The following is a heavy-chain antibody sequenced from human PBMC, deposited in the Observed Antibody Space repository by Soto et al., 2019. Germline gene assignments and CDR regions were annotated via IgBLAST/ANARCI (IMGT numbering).Heavy chain of an antibody. CDR2: IYYSGST. J-gene: IGHJ5*02. CDR1: GGSISSSSYF. Sequence: QLQLQESGPGLVKPSETLSLTCSVSGGSISSSSYFWGWIRQPPGKGLEWIGSIYYSGSTYYNPSLQRRVTVSVGTAKNQFSLKLSSVTAADTAVYYCARHPSDFWFDPWGQGTLVTVSS. D-gene: IGHD2-21*02. V-gene: IGHV4-39*01. CDR3: ARHPSDFWFDP.